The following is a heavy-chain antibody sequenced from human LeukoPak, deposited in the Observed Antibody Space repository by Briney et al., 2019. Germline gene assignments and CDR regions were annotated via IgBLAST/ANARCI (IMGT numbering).Heavy chain of an antibody. CDR2: ISYDGSNK. Sequence: GRSLRLSCAASGFTFSSYAMHWVRQAPGKGLEWVAVISYDGSNKYYADSVKGRFTISRDNSKNTLYLQMNSLGAEDTAVYYCARVRSGWYGETGAFDIWGQGTMVTVSS. CDR3: ARVRSGWYGETGAFDI. CDR1: GFTFSSYA. J-gene: IGHJ3*02. V-gene: IGHV3-30*04. D-gene: IGHD6-19*01.